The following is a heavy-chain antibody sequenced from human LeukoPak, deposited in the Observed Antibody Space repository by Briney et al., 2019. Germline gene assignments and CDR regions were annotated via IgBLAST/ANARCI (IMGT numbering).Heavy chain of an antibody. D-gene: IGHD4-11*01. CDR3: ALSRYAYSNLDY. CDR1: GYTFTGYY. J-gene: IGHJ4*02. CDR2: IKPNSGGT. V-gene: IGHV1-2*02. Sequence: VSVTVSCKASGYTFTGYYMHWVRQAPGQGLEWMGWIKPNSGGTNYAKKFQGRVTITRYTSISTTYMEVSRLRTDDTAVYYCALSRYAYSNLDYWGQGTLVTVSS.